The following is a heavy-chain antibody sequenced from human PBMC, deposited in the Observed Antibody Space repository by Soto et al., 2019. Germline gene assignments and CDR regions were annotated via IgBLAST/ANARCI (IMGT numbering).Heavy chain of an antibody. D-gene: IGHD1-26*01. V-gene: IGHV3-23*01. J-gene: IGHJ4*02. Sequence: EVQLLESGGGLIQPGGSLRLSCAASGFTFSTYTMSWVRQAPGKGLEWVLSISGSGKSTNYADSVKGRFTISRDNSKNTWFLQMNSLRATDTAVYYCAKGQWELPRTYYFHSWGQGTLLTVS. CDR1: GFTFSTYT. CDR3: AKGQWELPRTYYFHS. CDR2: ISGSGKST.